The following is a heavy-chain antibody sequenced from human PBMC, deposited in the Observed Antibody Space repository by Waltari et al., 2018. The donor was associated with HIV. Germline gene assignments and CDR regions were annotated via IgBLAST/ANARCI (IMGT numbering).Heavy chain of an antibody. D-gene: IGHD4-17*01. Sequence: QVQLVQSGAEVKKPGASVKVSCKVSGYTLTELSMHWVRQAPGKGLEWMGGFDPEEGETIYAQKFQGRVTMTEETSTDTAYMELSSLRSEDTAVYYCATVFRASHDYPHYYYYGMDVWGQGTTVTVSS. CDR1: GYTLTELS. V-gene: IGHV1-24*01. CDR3: ATVFRASHDYPHYYYYGMDV. J-gene: IGHJ6*02. CDR2: FDPEEGET.